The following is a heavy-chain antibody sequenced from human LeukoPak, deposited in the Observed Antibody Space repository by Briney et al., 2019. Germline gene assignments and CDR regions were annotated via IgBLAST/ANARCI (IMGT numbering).Heavy chain of an antibody. CDR3: AREQVELYYYFYYMDV. D-gene: IGHD1-1*01. CDR2: IKQDGSEK. J-gene: IGHJ6*03. V-gene: IGHV3-7*01. CDR1: GFTFSSYW. Sequence: GVSLRLSCAASGFTFSSYWMSWVRQAPGKGLEWVANIKQDGSEKYYVDSVKGRFTISRDNAKNSLYLQMNSLRAEDTAVYYCAREQVELYYYFYYMDVWGKGTTVTVSS.